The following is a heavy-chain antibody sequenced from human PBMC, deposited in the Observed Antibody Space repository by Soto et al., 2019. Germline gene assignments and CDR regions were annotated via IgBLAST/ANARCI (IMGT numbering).Heavy chain of an antibody. D-gene: IGHD6-13*01. CDR2: ISYDGSNK. J-gene: IGHJ4*02. CDR1: GFTFSSYG. CDR3: AKGFGSSWYDY. V-gene: IGHV3-30*18. Sequence: GGSLILSCAASGFTFSSYGMHWVRQAPGKGLEWVAVISYDGSNKYYADSVKGRFTISRDNSKNTLYLQMNSLRAEDTAVYYCAKGFGSSWYDYWGQGTLVTVSS.